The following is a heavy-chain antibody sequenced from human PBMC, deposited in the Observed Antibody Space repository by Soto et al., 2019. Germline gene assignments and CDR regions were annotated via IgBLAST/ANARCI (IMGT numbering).Heavy chain of an antibody. Sequence: VASVKVSCKASGYTFTSYGISWVRQAPGQGLDWMGWISAYNGNTKYAQDLQGRVTMTTDTSTSTAYMELRSLRSDDTAVYYCARFSGGSYNTYYFYYGMDVWGQGTTVTV. CDR3: ARFSGGSYNTYYFYYGMDV. V-gene: IGHV1-18*01. CDR2: ISAYNGNT. CDR1: GYTFTSYG. D-gene: IGHD2-15*01. J-gene: IGHJ6*02.